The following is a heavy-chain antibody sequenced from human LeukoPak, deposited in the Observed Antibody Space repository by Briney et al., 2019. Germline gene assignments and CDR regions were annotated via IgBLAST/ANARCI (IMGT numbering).Heavy chain of an antibody. CDR3: AARPIAAANWFDP. J-gene: IGHJ5*02. CDR1: GGSISSHY. D-gene: IGHD6-13*01. Sequence: SETLSLTCTVSGGSISSHYWSWIRQPPGKGLEWIGYIYYSGSTNYNPSLKSRVTISVDTSKNQFSLKLSSVTAADTAVYYCAARPIAAANWFDPWGQGTLVTVSS. CDR2: IYYSGST. V-gene: IGHV4-59*08.